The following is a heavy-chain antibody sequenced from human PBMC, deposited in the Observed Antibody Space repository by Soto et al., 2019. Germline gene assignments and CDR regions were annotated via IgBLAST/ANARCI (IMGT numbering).Heavy chain of an antibody. J-gene: IGHJ4*02. V-gene: IGHV3-74*01. D-gene: IGHD1-7*01. CDR2: IKSDGIST. CDR3: ARDNWNSF. Sequence: GGSLRLSCAASGFTFSNYWMHWVRQAPGKGLVWVSRIKSDGISTNYADSVKGRFTISRDNAKNTLYLQMNSLRAEDTAVYYCARDNWNSFWGQGTLVTVSP. CDR1: GFTFSNYW.